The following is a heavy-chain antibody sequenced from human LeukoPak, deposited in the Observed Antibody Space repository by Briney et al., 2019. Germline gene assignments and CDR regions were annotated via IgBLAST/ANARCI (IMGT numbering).Heavy chain of an antibody. CDR3: AKVADYYGSGSCDY. CDR2: ISGSGGST. CDR1: GFTFSSYA. J-gene: IGHJ4*02. Sequence: GGSLRLSCAASGFTFSSYAMSWVRQAPGKGLEWVSAISGSGGSTYYADSVKGRFTISRDNSKNTLYLQTSSLRAEDTAVYYCAKVADYYGSGSCDYWGQGTLVTVSS. V-gene: IGHV3-23*01. D-gene: IGHD3-10*01.